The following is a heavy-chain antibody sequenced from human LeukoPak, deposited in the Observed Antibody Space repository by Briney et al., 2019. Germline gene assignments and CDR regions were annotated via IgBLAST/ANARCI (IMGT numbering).Heavy chain of an antibody. CDR3: ARDWWRVADTNKEEFDY. CDR1: GFTFSSYW. V-gene: IGHV3-7*01. Sequence: PGGSLRLSCAASGFTFSSYWMSWVRQAPGKGLEWVANIKQGGSEKYYVDSVKGRFTISRDNAKNSLYLQMNSLRAEDTAVYYCARDWWRVADTNKEEFDYWGQGTLVTVSS. D-gene: IGHD6-19*01. J-gene: IGHJ4*02. CDR2: IKQGGSEK.